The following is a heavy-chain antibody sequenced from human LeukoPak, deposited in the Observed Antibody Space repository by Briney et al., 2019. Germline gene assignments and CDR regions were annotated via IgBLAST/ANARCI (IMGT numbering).Heavy chain of an antibody. Sequence: GASVKVSCKASGYNFLRYGISWLRQPPGLGLEWMGWTSGDKGNINYAQKFQGRITMTIDTSTSTAYLELRRLRSDDTAVYYCVREAVGPAAMGFDPWGQGTLVTVSS. CDR1: GYNFLRYG. V-gene: IGHV1-18*04. J-gene: IGHJ5*02. CDR3: VREAVGPAAMGFDP. CDR2: TSGDKGNI. D-gene: IGHD2-2*01.